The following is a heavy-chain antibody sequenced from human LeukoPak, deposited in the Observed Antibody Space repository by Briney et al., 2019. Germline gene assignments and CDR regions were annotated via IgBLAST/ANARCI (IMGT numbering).Heavy chain of an antibody. CDR3: ARGFCNDGTGSPGY. CDR2: IYHCGSS. CDR1: GHSISSGYY. D-gene: IGHD2-15*01. J-gene: IGHJ4*02. V-gene: IGHV4-38-2*01. Sequence: PSETLSLTCALSGHSISSGYYWGWIRPPPGKGLEWIGSIYHCGSSYYNPSLKSHVSISLDVSKNQFSLTLSSVTAADTAVYYCARGFCNDGTGSPGYWGQGTLV.